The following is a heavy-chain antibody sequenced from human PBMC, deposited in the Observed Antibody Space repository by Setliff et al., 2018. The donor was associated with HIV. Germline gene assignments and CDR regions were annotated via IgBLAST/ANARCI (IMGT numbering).Heavy chain of an antibody. CDR2: ISGSRGST. Sequence: GGSLRLSCAASGFTFSSYAMSWVRQAPGKGLEWVSAISGSRGSTFYADSVKGRFTISRDNSKNTLYLQMNSLRAEDTAVYYCARTYYYDASGYYRPFDIWGQGTMVTVSS. CDR1: GFTFSSYA. V-gene: IGHV3-23*01. D-gene: IGHD3-22*01. J-gene: IGHJ3*02. CDR3: ARTYYYDASGYYRPFDI.